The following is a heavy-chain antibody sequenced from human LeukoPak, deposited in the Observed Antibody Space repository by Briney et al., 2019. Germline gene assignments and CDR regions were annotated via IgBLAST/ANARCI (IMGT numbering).Heavy chain of an antibody. CDR1: GFIFTNYW. D-gene: IGHD3-16*01. CDR2: IKQDGSEK. CDR3: ARYTYACLDY. Sequence: GGSLRLSCAGSGFIFTNYWMSWVRQSPGKGLEWVANIKQDGSEKFYVDSVKGRFTVSRDNAKNSLYLQMNSLRADDTAVYFCARYTYACLDYWGQGTLVTVSS. J-gene: IGHJ4*02. V-gene: IGHV3-7*01.